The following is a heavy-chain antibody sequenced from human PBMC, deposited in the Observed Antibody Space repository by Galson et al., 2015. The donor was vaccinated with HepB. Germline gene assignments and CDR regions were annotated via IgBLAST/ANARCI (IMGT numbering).Heavy chain of an antibody. CDR2: IKEDGSEK. CDR3: TRDRWATLTDY. V-gene: IGHV3-7*03. D-gene: IGHD4-17*01. Sequence: SLRLSCAASGFSFSSYWMSWVRQAPGKGLEWVANIKEDGSEKYYVDSVKGRFTISRDNTKNSLYLQMNSLRAEDTAVYYCTRDRWATLTDYWGQGTLVTASS. CDR1: GFSFSSYW. J-gene: IGHJ4*02.